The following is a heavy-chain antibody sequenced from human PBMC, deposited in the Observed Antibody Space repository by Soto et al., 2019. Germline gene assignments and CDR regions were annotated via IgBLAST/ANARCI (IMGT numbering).Heavy chain of an antibody. V-gene: IGHV4-59*11. D-gene: IGHD1-26*01. J-gene: IGHJ4*02. CDR2: IYFTGTT. CDR3: ARGGSYFDS. CDR1: GGSISPHY. Sequence: SETLSLTGTVSGGSISPHYWSWIRQPPGKGLEWIGYIYFTGTTNYNPSLKSRVTISKDTSKNQFSLKLSSVTAADTAVYYCARGGSYFDSWGQGTLVTVSS.